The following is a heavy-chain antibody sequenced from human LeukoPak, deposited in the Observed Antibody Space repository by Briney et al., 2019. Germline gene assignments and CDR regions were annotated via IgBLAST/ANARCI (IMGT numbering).Heavy chain of an antibody. CDR1: GGSFSGYY. CDR2: INHSGST. D-gene: IGHD1-26*01. Sequence: SETLSLTCAVYGGSFSGYYWSWIRQPPGKGLEWIGEINHSGSTNYNPSLKSRVTISVDTSKNQFSLKLSSVTAADTAVYYCARDRGGSLDAGVDYWGQGTLVTVSS. CDR3: ARDRGGSLDAGVDY. J-gene: IGHJ4*02. V-gene: IGHV4-34*01.